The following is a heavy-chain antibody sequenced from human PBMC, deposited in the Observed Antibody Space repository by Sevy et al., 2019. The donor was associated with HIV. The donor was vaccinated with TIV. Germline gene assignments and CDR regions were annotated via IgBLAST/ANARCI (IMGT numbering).Heavy chain of an antibody. V-gene: IGHV4-59*01. CDR2: ISYSGST. CDR1: GGSISGYY. Sequence: SETLSLTCTVSGGSISGYYWSWIRQPPGKGLEWIGYISYSGSTNYNPSLKNRVTISVDTSKNEFSLKLSSVTAADTAVYYCARSRVITGTFDYWGQGTLVTVSS. CDR3: ARSRVITGTFDY. J-gene: IGHJ4*02. D-gene: IGHD1-20*01.